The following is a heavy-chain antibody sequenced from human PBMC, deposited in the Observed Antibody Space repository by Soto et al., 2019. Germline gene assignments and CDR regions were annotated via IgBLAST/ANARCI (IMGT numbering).Heavy chain of an antibody. V-gene: IGHV3-23*01. CDR2: ISASGSSK. CDR3: SKSPSCGPGAWFDP. D-gene: IGHD2-21*01. Sequence: GGSLRLSRAASGFTFNNYAMSWVRQAPGKGLEWVSGISASGSSKYYAESVKGRFTISRDNSKNTLYLQMNSLRAEDSALYYCSKSPSCGPGAWFDPWGQGTLVSSP. J-gene: IGHJ5*02. CDR1: GFTFNNYA.